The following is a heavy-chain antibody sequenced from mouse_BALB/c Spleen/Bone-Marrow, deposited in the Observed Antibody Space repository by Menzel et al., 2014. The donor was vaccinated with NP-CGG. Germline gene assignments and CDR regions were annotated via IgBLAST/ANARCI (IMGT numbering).Heavy chain of an antibody. D-gene: IGHD1-1*01. J-gene: IGHJ4*01. CDR3: ARGGYYGSSYEDYAMDY. V-gene: IGHV1-9*01. CDR1: GYTFSSYW. Sequence: QVQLQQPGAELMKPGASVKISCKATGYTFSSYWIEWVKQRPGHGLEWIGEILPGSGSTNYNEKFKGKATFTADTSSNTAYMQLSSLTSGDSAVYYCARGGYYGSSYEDYAMDYWGQGTSVTVSS. CDR2: ILPGSGST.